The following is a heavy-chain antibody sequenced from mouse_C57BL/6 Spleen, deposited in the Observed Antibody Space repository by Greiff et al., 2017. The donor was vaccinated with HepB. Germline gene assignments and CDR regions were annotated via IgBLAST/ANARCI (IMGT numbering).Heavy chain of an antibody. V-gene: IGHV1-55*01. Sequence: QVQLQQPGAELVKPGASVKMSCKASGYTFTSYWITWVKQRPGQGLEWIGDIYPGSGSTNYNEKFKSKATLTVDTSSSTAYMQLSSLTSEDAAVYYCAREAYDGYPWFAYWGQGTLVTVSA. CDR2: IYPGSGST. CDR1: GYTFTSYW. CDR3: AREAYDGYPWFAY. D-gene: IGHD2-3*01. J-gene: IGHJ3*01.